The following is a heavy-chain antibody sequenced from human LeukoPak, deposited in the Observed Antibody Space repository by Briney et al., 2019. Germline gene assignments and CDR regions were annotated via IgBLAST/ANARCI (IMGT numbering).Heavy chain of an antibody. CDR1: GYTFTGYY. CDR2: ISPNNGGT. D-gene: IGHD3-22*01. J-gene: IGHJ6*03. V-gene: IGHV1-2*06. CDR3: ARDRDYYDRSGYYYPRYYYMDV. Sequence: ASVKVSCKASGYTFTGYYMHWVRQAPGQGLEWMGRISPNNGGTNYAQKFQGRVIMTRDTSVSTAYMELSSLSSDDTAVYYCARDRDYYDRSGYYYPRYYYMDVWGKGTTVTVSS.